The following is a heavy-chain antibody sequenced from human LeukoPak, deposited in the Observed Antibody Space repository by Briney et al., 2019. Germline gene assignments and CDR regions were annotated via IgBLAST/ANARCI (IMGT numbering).Heavy chain of an antibody. CDR3: ARDPSRYYGSGSYYSFMDV. V-gene: IGHV1-2*02. J-gene: IGHJ6*02. Sequence: ASEKVSCKASGYTFTGYYIHWVRQAPGQGLEWMGWIDPNSGGTIYAQKFQGRVTMTRDTSISTAYMELSRLRSGDTAVYYCARDPSRYYGSGSYYSFMDVWGQGTTVTVSS. CDR1: GYTFTGYY. CDR2: IDPNSGGT. D-gene: IGHD3-10*01.